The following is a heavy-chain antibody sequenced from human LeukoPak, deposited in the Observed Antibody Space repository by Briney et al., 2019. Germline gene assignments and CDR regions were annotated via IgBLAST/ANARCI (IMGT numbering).Heavy chain of an antibody. CDR3: ARGYASTSQLDP. J-gene: IGHJ5*02. CDR1: GFTFSSYA. V-gene: IGHV3-30*03. D-gene: IGHD6-13*01. CDR2: ISFDGSNK. Sequence: PGGSLRLSCVAPGFTFSSYAMHWVRQAPGKGLEWVAVISFDGSNKYYADSVKGRFTISRDNSKNTLYLQVSAEDTAIYYCARGYASTSQLDPWSQGTLVTVSS.